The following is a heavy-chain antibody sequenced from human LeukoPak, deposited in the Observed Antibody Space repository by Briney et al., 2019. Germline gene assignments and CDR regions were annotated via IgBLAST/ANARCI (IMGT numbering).Heavy chain of an antibody. V-gene: IGHV1-18*01. J-gene: IGHJ1*01. CDR1: GGTFSSYA. CDR3: ASDPAAGTIGYFQH. CDR2: ISAYNGNT. D-gene: IGHD6-13*01. Sequence: ASVKVSCKASGGTFSSYAISWVRQAPGQGLEWMGWISAYNGNTNYAQKFQGRVTMTTDRSTSTAYMELRSLRSDDTAIYYCASDPAAGTIGYFQHWGQGTLVTVSS.